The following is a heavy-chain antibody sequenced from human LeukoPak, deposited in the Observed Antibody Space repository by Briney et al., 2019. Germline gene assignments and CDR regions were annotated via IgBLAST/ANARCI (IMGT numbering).Heavy chain of an antibody. J-gene: IGHJ6*03. CDR1: GFTFSTYA. D-gene: IGHD6-6*01. CDR2: ISHDGFNQ. CDR3: ARDGAARLLRYYYYMDV. V-gene: IGHV3-30*04. Sequence: GGSLRLSCAASGFTFSTYAIHWVRQAPGKGLEWVAVISHDGFNQKYADSVKGRFTVSRDNSENMQFLQMNALRPEDTAVYYCARDGAARLLRYYYYMDVWGKGTTVTVS.